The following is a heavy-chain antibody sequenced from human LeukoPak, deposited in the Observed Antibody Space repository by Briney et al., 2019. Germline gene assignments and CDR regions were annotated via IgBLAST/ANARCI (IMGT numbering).Heavy chain of an antibody. Sequence: SETLSLTCTVSGGSISSSSYYWGWIRQPPGKGLEWIGSIYYSGSTYYNPSLKSRVTISVDTSKNQFSLKLSSVTAADTAVYYCARTQTYRRGYFDYWGQGTLVTVSS. CDR1: GGSISSSSYY. CDR3: ARTQTYRRGYFDY. CDR2: IYYSGST. V-gene: IGHV4-39*01. J-gene: IGHJ4*02. D-gene: IGHD3-10*01.